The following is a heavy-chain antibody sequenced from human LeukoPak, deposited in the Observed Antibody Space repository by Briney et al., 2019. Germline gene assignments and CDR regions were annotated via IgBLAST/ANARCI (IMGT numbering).Heavy chain of an antibody. CDR1: GGTFSSYA. D-gene: IGHD1-26*01. V-gene: IGHV1-69*01. CDR2: IIPIFGTA. J-gene: IGHJ6*02. Sequence: SVKVSCKASGGTFSSYAISWVRQAPGQGLEWMGGIIPIFGTANYAQKFQGRVTITADESTSTAYMELSSLRSEDTAVYYCACYSGSYYYYYGMDVWGQGTTVTVSS. CDR3: ACYSGSYYYYYGMDV.